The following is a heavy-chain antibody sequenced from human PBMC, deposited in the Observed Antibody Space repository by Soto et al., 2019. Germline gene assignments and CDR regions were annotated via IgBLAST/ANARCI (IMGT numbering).Heavy chain of an antibody. D-gene: IGHD3-10*01. CDR3: VKDLSPYYYGSGSYTPNGY. V-gene: IGHV3-23*01. J-gene: IGHJ4*02. CDR1: GFSFSSYA. Sequence: GGSLRLSCAASGFSFSSYAMSWVRQAPGKGLEWVSAISGSGGSTYYADSVKGRFTISRDNSKNTLYLQMNSLRAEDTAVYYCVKDLSPYYYGSGSYTPNGYWGQGTLVTVSS. CDR2: ISGSGGST.